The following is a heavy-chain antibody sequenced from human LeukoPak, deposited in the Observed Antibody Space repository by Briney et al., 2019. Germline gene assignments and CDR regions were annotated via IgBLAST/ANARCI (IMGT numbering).Heavy chain of an antibody. V-gene: IGHV4-39*07. CDR1: GGSISSSIYY. D-gene: IGHD3-10*01. Sequence: SETLSLTCTVSGGSISSSIYYWGWIRQPPGKGLEWIGSIYYTGSTYFNPSLKNRVTISVDTSKNQFSLKLSSVTAADTAVYYCARGRGDYYGSGGRLYYFDYWGQGTLVTVSS. CDR3: ARGRGDYYGSGGRLYYFDY. J-gene: IGHJ4*02. CDR2: IYYTGST.